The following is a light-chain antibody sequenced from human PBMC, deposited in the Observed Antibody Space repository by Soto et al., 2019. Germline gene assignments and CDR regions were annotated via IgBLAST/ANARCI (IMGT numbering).Light chain of an antibody. Sequence: SYELTQPPSVSVAPGQTARITCGGNNTGRKSVHWYQQKPGQAPVLVVYDDSHRPSGIPERFSGSNSGNTATLTISRVEAGDDADYYCQVWDSSSDHVVFGGRTKLTVL. CDR3: QVWDSSSDHVV. V-gene: IGLV3-21*02. J-gene: IGLJ2*01. CDR1: NTGRKS. CDR2: DDS.